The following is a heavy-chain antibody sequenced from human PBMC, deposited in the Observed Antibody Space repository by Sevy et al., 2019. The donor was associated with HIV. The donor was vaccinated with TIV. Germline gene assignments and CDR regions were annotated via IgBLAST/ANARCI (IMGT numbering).Heavy chain of an antibody. CDR2: ISTGGSYI. CDR1: GFTFRSYK. D-gene: IGHD4-4*01. V-gene: IGHV3-21*01. CDR3: ARDRGDYNNYDDAFDI. Sequence: GGSLRLSCAASGFTFRSYKMNWVRQAPGKGLEWDSSISTGGSYIYYADSMKGRFTISRDNAKNSLFLQMNSLRAEDTAVYYCARDRGDYNNYDDAFDIWGPGTMVTVSS. J-gene: IGHJ3*02.